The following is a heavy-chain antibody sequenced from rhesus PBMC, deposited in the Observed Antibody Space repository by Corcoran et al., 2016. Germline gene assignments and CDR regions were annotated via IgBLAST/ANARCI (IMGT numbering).Heavy chain of an antibody. CDR2: ISGSGGRH. D-gene: IGHD3-3*01. CDR3: ARDTGIWTGQYFDY. Sequence: QVQLQESGPGLVKPSETLSLTCAVSGGSISSTYCSWTRQPPGKGLEGMGRISGSGGRHDTNPSLKSRVTISTDTSKNQFSLKLSSVTAADTAVYYCARDTGIWTGQYFDYWGQGVLVTVSS. J-gene: IGHJ4*01. V-gene: IGHV4-173*01. CDR1: GGSISSTY.